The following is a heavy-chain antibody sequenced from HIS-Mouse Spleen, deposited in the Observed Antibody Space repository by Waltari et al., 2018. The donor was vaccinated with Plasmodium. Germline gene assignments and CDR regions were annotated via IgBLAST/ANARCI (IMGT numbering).Heavy chain of an antibody. J-gene: IGHJ2*01. Sequence: EVQLVESGGGLVKPGGSLRLFCAASGFPFSTYSSNWVRQAPGKGLEWVSSISSSSSYIYYADSVKGRFTISRDNAKNSLYLQMNSLRAEDTAVYYCAREDILTGYYNDYWYFDLWGRGTLVTVSS. V-gene: IGHV3-21*01. CDR2: ISSSSSYI. CDR3: AREDILTGYYNDYWYFDL. D-gene: IGHD3-9*01. CDR1: GFPFSTYS.